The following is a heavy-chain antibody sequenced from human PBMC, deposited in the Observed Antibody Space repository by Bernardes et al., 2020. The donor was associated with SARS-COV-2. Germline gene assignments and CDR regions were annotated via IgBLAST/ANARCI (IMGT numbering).Heavy chain of an antibody. D-gene: IGHD3-3*01. Sequence: TLSLTCTVSGGSISSGDYYWSWIRQPPGKGLEWIGYIYYSGSTYYNPSLKSRVTISVETSKNQFSLKLSSVTAADTAVYYCARDALGSITIFGVVTRHGMDVWGQGTTVTVSS. CDR2: IYYSGST. CDR1: GGSISSGDYY. J-gene: IGHJ6*02. CDR3: ARDALGSITIFGVVTRHGMDV. V-gene: IGHV4-30-4*01.